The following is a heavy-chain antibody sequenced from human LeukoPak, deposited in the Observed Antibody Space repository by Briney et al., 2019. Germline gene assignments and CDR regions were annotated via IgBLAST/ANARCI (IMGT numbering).Heavy chain of an antibody. CDR1: GYSFTSYW. Sequence: GASLRISCKGSGYSFTSYWIGWVRQLPGKGLEWMGIIYPGDSDTRYSPSFQGQVTISADKSISTAYLQWSSLKASDTAMYYCARTSVAAAGTGYYYYGMDVWGQGTTVTVSS. CDR2: IYPGDSDT. J-gene: IGHJ6*02. CDR3: ARTSVAAAGTGYYYYGMDV. V-gene: IGHV5-51*01. D-gene: IGHD6-13*01.